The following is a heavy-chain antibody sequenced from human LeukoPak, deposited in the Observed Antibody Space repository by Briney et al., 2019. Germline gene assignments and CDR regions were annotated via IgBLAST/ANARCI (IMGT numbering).Heavy chain of an antibody. CDR1: GFTFSSYE. CDR3: TSRLLWFGE. J-gene: IGHJ4*02. V-gene: IGHV3-15*01. Sequence: GGSLRLSCAASGFTFSSYEMNWVRQAPEKGLEWVGRIKSKTDGGTTAYAAPVKGRFTISRDDSKNTLYLQMNSLKTEDTAVYYCTSRLLWFGEGGQGTLVTVSS. CDR2: IKSKTDGGTT. D-gene: IGHD3-10*01.